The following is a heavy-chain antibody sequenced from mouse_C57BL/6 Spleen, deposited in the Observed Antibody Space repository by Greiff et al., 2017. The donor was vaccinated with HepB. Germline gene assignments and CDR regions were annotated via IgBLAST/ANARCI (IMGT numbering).Heavy chain of an antibody. V-gene: IGHV1-26*01. CDR1: GYTFTDYY. Sequence: VQLQQSGPELVKPGASVKISCKASGYTFTDYYMNWVKQSHGKSLEWIGDINPNNGGTSYNQKFKGKATLTVDKSSSTAYMELRSLTSEDSAVYYCASSIYYGNYGTFDYWGQGTTLTVSS. J-gene: IGHJ2*01. CDR3: ASSIYYGNYGTFDY. CDR2: INPNNGGT. D-gene: IGHD2-1*01.